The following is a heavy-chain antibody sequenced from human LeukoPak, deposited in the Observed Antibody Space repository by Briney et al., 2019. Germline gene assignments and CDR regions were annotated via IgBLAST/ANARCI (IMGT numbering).Heavy chain of an antibody. V-gene: IGHV3-11*01. CDR2: ISSSGNTI. Sequence: PGGSLRLSCAASGFIFSDFYMTWIRQAPGKGLEWLSYISSSGNTIYYADSVKGRFTISRDNSKNTLYLQMNSLRAEDTAVYYCAKDLSLGSGSWGQGTLVTVSS. J-gene: IGHJ4*02. D-gene: IGHD3-16*01. CDR3: AKDLSLGSGS. CDR1: GFIFSDFY.